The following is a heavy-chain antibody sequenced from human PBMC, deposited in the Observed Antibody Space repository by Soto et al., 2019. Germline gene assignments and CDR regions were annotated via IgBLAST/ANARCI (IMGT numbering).Heavy chain of an antibody. CDR2: ISYDGSNK. V-gene: IGHV3-30*18. CDR1: GFTFSSYG. CDR3: AKLYSSSGDYYYGMDV. J-gene: IGHJ6*02. D-gene: IGHD6-6*01. Sequence: SGGSLRLSCAASGFTFSSYGMHWVRQAPGKGLEWVAVISYDGSNKYYADSVKGRFTISRDNSKNTLYLQMNSLRAEDTAVYYCAKLYSSSGDYYYGMDVWGQGTTVTVSS.